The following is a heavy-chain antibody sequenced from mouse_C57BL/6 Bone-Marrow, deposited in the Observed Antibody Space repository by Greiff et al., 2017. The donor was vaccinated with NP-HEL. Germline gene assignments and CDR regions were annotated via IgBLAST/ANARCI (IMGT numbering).Heavy chain of an antibody. D-gene: IGHD1-1*01. CDR1: GYTFTSYG. J-gene: IGHJ3*01. Sequence: VKLVESGAELARPGASVKLSCKASGYTFTSYGISWVKQRTGQGLEWIGEIYPRSGNTYYNEKFKGKATLTADKSSSTAYMELRSLTSEDSAVYFCAREGGYGSSSAWFAYWGQGTLVTVSA. CDR3: AREGGYGSSSAWFAY. V-gene: IGHV1-81*01. CDR2: IYPRSGNT.